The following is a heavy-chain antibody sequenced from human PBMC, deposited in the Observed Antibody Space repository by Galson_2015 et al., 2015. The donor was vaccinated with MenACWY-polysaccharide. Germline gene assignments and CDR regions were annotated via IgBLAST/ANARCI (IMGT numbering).Heavy chain of an antibody. Sequence: SETLSLTCTVSGASISSSGYYWGWIRQPPGKGLEWIGSIFYSGDSYYNPSLKSRVTISVDTSRNQFSLKLSSVTAADTAVYYCARYCSTASCYNYFDYWGQGTRITVSS. CDR1: GASISSSGYY. V-gene: IGHV4-39*01. CDR2: IFYSGDS. J-gene: IGHJ4*02. CDR3: ARYCSTASCYNYFDY. D-gene: IGHD2-2*02.